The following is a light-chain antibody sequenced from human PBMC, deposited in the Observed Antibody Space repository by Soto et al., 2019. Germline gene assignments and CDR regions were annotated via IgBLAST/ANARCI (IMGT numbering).Light chain of an antibody. CDR2: DAS. CDR1: QSISSW. J-gene: IGKJ1*01. V-gene: IGKV1-5*01. Sequence: DIQMTQSPSTLSASVGDRVTITCRASQSISSWLAWYQQKPGKAPKLLIYDASSLESGVPSRFSGSGSGTEFPLTISSLQTDDFATYYCQQYNSYSGTFGQGTNVDIK. CDR3: QQYNSYSGT.